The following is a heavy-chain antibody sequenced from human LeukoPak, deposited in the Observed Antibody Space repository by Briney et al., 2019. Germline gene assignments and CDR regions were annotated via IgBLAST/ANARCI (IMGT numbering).Heavy chain of an antibody. CDR2: ITGSSSTI. J-gene: IGHJ6*04. CDR1: GFTFSSYS. Sequence: GGSLRLSCAASGFTFSSYSMNWVRQAAGKGLEWVSYITGSSSTINYADSVKGRFTVSRDKAKNSLYLQMNSLRVEDTAVYYCRSGLWVWGKGTTVTVSS. CDR3: RSGLWV. V-gene: IGHV3-48*01. D-gene: IGHD2-21*01.